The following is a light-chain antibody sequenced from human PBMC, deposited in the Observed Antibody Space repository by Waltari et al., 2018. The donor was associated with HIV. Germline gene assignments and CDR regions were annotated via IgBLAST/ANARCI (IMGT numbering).Light chain of an antibody. V-gene: IGLV2-14*01. Sequence: QSALTQPASVSGSPGQSITISCTGTSSDIGDYNYVSWYQQYPGKAPKLRIYEVSNRPSGVSNRFSGSKSGNTASPTISGLQAEDEADYYCSSYTSSATGVFGGGTKLTVL. CDR2: EVS. CDR3: SSYTSSATGV. J-gene: IGLJ2*01. CDR1: SSDIGDYNY.